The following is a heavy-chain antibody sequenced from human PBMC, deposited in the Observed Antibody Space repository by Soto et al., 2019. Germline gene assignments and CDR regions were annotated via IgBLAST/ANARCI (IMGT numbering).Heavy chain of an antibody. CDR1: GYAFTTYG. J-gene: IGHJ4*02. CDR3: ARGMYGDY. V-gene: IGHV1-18*01. Sequence: QVHLVQSGAEVKKPGASVKVSCKGSGYAFTTYGITWVRQAPGQGLEWMGWISAHNGNTNYAQKLQGRVTVTRDTSTSTAYMELRCLRSDDTAVYYCARGMYGDYWGQGALVTVSS. D-gene: IGHD2-8*01. CDR2: ISAHNGNT.